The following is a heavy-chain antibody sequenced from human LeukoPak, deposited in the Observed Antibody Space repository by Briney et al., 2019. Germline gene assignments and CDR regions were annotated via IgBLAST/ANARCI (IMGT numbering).Heavy chain of an antibody. CDR3: ARDRGGEDWGSVDAFDI. V-gene: IGHV6-1*01. J-gene: IGHJ3*02. CDR1: GDSVSSNSAA. Sequence: SQTLSLTCAISGDSVSSNSAAWNWIRQSPSRGLEGLGRTYYRSKWYNDYAVSVKSRITINPDTSKNQFSLQLNSVTPEDTAVYYCARDRGGEDWGSVDAFDIWGQGTMVTVSS. CDR2: TYYRSKWYN. D-gene: IGHD7-27*01.